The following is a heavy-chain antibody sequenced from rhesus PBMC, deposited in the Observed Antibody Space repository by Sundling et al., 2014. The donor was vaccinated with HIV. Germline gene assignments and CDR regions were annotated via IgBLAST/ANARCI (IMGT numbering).Heavy chain of an antibody. CDR1: GFTFDDYA. V-gene: IGHV3-201*01. CDR3: ARKGAVAGVFDF. D-gene: IGHD6-31*01. CDR2: ISWSGESR. J-gene: IGHJ4*01. Sequence: EVQLVESGGGVVQPGGFLRLSCVASGFTFDDYAMHWVRQVPGKGLEWASGISWSGESRGYADSVKGRFTISRDNAKNSLYLEMSSLRVEDTALYYCARKGAVAGVFDFWGQGALVIVSS.